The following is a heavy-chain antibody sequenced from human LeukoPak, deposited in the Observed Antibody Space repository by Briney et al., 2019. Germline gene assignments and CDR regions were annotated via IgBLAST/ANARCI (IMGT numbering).Heavy chain of an antibody. D-gene: IGHD6-19*01. J-gene: IGHJ5*02. CDR2: ISHDGMNA. Sequence: PGGSLRLSCAASGLHFSGTAMSWVRQAPGKGLEWVSAISHDGMNAYYADSVKGRFTISRDNSKKTVSLEMSSLTAADTGVCYCAKDGAQYSSGPECDPRGQGALVTVSS. V-gene: IGHV3-23*01. CDR3: AKDGAQYSSGPECDP. CDR1: GLHFSGTA.